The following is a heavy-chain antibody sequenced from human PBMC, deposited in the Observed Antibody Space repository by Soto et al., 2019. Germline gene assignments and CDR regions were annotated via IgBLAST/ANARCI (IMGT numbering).Heavy chain of an antibody. Sequence: QITLTESGPTLVKPTQTLTLTCTFSGFSFSTSAVGVGWIRQPPGKALEWLALIYWDDDKRYSPFLKSRLTITKDTSTNQVVLTMTNMDPVDTRTYYSARLYGGASGTRYYFDYWGQGTLVTVSS. V-gene: IGHV2-5*02. CDR3: ARLYGGASGTRYYFDY. D-gene: IGHD4-17*01. CDR2: IYWDDDK. CDR1: GFSFSTSAVG. J-gene: IGHJ4*02.